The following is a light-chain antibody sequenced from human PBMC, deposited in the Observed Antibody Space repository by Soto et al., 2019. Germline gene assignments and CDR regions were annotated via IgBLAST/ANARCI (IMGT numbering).Light chain of an antibody. J-gene: IGKJ4*01. V-gene: IGKV1-5*01. CDR2: DAS. CDR3: QQYNSYLT. Sequence: DIQMTQPPSTLSASVGDRVTITCRASQSISSWLAWYQQKPGKAPKLLIYDASSLESGVPSRFSGSGSGTEFSLTISSLQPDDFATYYCQQYNSYLTFGGGTKV. CDR1: QSISSW.